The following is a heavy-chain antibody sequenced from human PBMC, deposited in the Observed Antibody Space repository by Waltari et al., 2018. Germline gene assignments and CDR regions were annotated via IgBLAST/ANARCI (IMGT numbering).Heavy chain of an antibody. CDR1: GYSLTELS. Sequence: VQLIQSGAEVKKPGASVRLSCKVSGYSLTELSIHWVRQTPGKGLEWMGGFDPERRDTTYAQRFQGRVTMTEDTSTDTAYMELRSLTSDDTAVFYCATDWGYCSDDSCYVGERGDYWGQGTLVTVSS. D-gene: IGHD2-15*01. CDR3: ATDWGYCSDDSCYVGERGDY. V-gene: IGHV1-24*01. CDR2: FDPERRDT. J-gene: IGHJ4*02.